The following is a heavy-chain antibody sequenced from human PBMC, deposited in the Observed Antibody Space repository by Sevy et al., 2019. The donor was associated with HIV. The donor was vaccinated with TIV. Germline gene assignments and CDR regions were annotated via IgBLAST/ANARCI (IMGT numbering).Heavy chain of an antibody. D-gene: IGHD2-15*01. CDR3: ANSGGNRDGGWFDP. CDR2: ISGSGGST. CDR1: GFTFSSYA. J-gene: IGHJ5*02. V-gene: IGHV3-23*01. Sequence: GGSLRLSCAASGFTFSSYAMSWVRQAPGKGLEWVSAISGSGGSTYYADSVKGRFTISRDNSKNTLYLQMNSLRAEDTAVYYCANSGGNRDGGWFDPWGQGTLVTVSS.